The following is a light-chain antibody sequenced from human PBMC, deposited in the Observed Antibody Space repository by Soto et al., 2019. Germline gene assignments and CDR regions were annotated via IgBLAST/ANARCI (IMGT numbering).Light chain of an antibody. CDR2: KAS. CDR3: QHYNSYSEA. J-gene: IGKJ1*01. CDR1: QTISSW. V-gene: IGKV1-5*03. Sequence: DIHLTQSPSFLSASVGDRVTITCRASQTISSWLAWYQQKPGKAPKLLIYKASTLKSGVPSRSSGSGSGTEFTLTISSLQPDDFATYYCQHYNSYSEAFGQGTKVDIK.